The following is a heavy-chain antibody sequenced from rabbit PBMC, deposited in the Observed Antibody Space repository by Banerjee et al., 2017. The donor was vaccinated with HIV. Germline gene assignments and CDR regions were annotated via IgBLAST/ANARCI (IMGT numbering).Heavy chain of an antibody. D-gene: IGHD6-1*01. J-gene: IGHJ4*01. Sequence: QSLEESGGDLVKPGASLSLTCTPSGFSFISSYYTYCVRPAPGKGLEWIACIGTSSGSTYYASWAKGRFTISRTSSTTVTLQMTSLTAADTATYFCARAPYVDDTAYEYFNLWGPGTLVTVS. CDR1: GFSFISSYY. CDR3: ARAPYVDDTAYEYFNL. CDR2: IGTSSGST. V-gene: IGHV1S40*01.